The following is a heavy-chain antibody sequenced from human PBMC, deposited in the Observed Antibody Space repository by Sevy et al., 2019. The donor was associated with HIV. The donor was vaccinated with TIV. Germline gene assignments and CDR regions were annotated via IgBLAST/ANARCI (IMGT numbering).Heavy chain of an antibody. CDR1: GYTFTGYY. CDR2: INPNSGGT. Sequence: ASVKVSCKASGYTFTGYYMHWVRQAPGQGLEWMGRINPNSGGTNYAQKFQGRVTMTRDTSISTAYMELSRLRSDDTAVYYCARADYYYGSGSPRPGELDGMDVWGPGTTVTVSS. V-gene: IGHV1-2*06. J-gene: IGHJ6*02. D-gene: IGHD3-10*01. CDR3: ARADYYYGSGSPRPGELDGMDV.